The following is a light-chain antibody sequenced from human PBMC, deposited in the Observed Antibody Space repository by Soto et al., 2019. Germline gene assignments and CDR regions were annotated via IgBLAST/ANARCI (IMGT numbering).Light chain of an antibody. V-gene: IGKV1D-12*01. Sequence: DIQVTQSPSSVSASVGDRVTITCRASQDIAAYLAWYQHKPGRAPELLIHAASSLQSGVPSRFSGSESGTDFTLTINSLQPEDFATYYCQQDYSFPITFGQGTRLDI. CDR2: AAS. J-gene: IGKJ5*01. CDR1: QDIAAY. CDR3: QQDYSFPIT.